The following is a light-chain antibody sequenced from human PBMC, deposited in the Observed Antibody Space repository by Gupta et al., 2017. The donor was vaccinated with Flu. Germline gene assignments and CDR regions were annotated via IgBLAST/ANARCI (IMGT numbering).Light chain of an antibody. V-gene: IGKV1-5*03. CDR3: QQYNSYPYT. J-gene: IGKJ2*01. CDR1: QSISSW. CDR2: KAS. Sequence: GDRVTITCLSSQSISSWLAWYQQKPGKAPKLLIYKASSLESGVPSRFSGSGSGTDFTLTISSLQPDDFATYYCQQYNSYPYTFGQGTKLEIK.